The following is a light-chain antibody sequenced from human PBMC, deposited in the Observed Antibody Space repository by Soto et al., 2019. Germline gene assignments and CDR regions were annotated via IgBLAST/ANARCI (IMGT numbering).Light chain of an antibody. CDR1: QSVTSNY. CDR2: GVS. V-gene: IGKV3-20*01. CDR3: QQYGGAPFT. Sequence: EVVLTQSPGTLSLSPGERATLSCRASQSVTSNYLAWYQQKPGQAPRLLIYGVSSRATGIPDRFSGSGSGTDFTITISRLEAEDFAVYYCQQYGGAPFTFGPGTKVDIK. J-gene: IGKJ3*01.